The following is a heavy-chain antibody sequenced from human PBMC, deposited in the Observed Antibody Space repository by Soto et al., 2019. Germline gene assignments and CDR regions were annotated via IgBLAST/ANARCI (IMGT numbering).Heavy chain of an antibody. J-gene: IGHJ3*02. D-gene: IGHD3-22*01. CDR1: GFTFSSYA. V-gene: IGHV3-23*01. CDR2: ISGSGGST. Sequence: PGGSLRLSCAASGFTFSSYAMSWVRQAPGKGLEWVSAISGSGGSTYYADSVKGRFTISRGNSKNTLYLQMNSLRAEDTAVYYCAKYKAMIVVVDAFDIWGQGTMVTVSS. CDR3: AKYKAMIVVVDAFDI.